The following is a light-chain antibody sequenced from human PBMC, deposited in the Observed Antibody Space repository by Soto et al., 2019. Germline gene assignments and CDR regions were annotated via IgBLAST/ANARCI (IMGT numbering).Light chain of an antibody. CDR3: QLYGGSHMFS. J-gene: IGKJ2*01. CDR2: AAS. CDR1: QSISSSY. Sequence: EIVLTQSPGTLSLSPGEGGTLSCRASQSISSSYLAWYQQKPGQSPRLLFYAASIRATGVPDRFSGSGSGTDFTLTISRLEPEDFAVYYCQLYGGSHMFSFGQGTKLEIK. V-gene: IGKV3-20*01.